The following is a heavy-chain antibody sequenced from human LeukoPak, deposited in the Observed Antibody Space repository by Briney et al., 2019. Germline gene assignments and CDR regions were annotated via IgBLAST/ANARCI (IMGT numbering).Heavy chain of an antibody. Sequence: ASVKASCKASGYTFTSYGISWVRQAPGQGLEWMGWISAYNGNTNYAQKLQGRVTMTTDTSTSTAYMELRSLRSDDTAVYYCARSGPGTYYYYYYGMDVWGQGTTVTVSS. CDR1: GYTFTSYG. CDR3: ARSGPGTYYYYYYGMDV. CDR2: ISAYNGNT. J-gene: IGHJ6*02. D-gene: IGHD3-10*01. V-gene: IGHV1-18*01.